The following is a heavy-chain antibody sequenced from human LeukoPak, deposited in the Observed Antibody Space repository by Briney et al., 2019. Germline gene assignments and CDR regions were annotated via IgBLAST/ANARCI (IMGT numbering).Heavy chain of an antibody. CDR1: GFTFSSYA. D-gene: IGHD3-10*01. CDR2: ISGSGGST. Sequence: PGGXLRLSCAASGFTFSSYAMSWVRQAPGKGLEWVSAISGSGGSTYYADSVKGRFTISRDNSKKTMYMQMNSLRAEDTAVYYCAKETIRFGDPPGCWGQGTLVTVSS. J-gene: IGHJ4*02. V-gene: IGHV3-23*01. CDR3: AKETIRFGDPPGC.